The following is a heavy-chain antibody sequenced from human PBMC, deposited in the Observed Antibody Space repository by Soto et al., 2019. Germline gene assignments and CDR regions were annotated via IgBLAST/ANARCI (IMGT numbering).Heavy chain of an antibody. J-gene: IGHJ4*02. CDR1: GYTFTSYY. Sequence: ASVKVSCKASGYTFTSYYMHWVRQAPGQGLEWMGIINPSGGSTSYAQKFQGRVTMTRDTSTSTVYMELSSLRSEDKAVYYCASEILWFGELLPGLYWGQGTLVTVSS. CDR3: ASEILWFGELLPGLY. CDR2: INPSGGST. V-gene: IGHV1-46*01. D-gene: IGHD3-10*01.